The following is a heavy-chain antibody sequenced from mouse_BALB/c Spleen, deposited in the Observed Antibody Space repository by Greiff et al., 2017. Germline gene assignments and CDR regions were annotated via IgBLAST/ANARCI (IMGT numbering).Heavy chain of an antibody. D-gene: IGHD1-1*01. J-gene: IGHJ2*01. Sequence: QVQLQQPGAELVRPGASVKLSCKASGYTFTSYWINWVKQRPGQGLEWIGNIYPSDSYTNYNQKFKDKATLTVDKSSSTAYMQLSSPTSEDSAVYDCTRPDYYGSTYFDYWGQGTTLTVSS. V-gene: IGHV1-69*02. CDR1: GYTFTSYW. CDR3: TRPDYYGSTYFDY. CDR2: IYPSDSYT.